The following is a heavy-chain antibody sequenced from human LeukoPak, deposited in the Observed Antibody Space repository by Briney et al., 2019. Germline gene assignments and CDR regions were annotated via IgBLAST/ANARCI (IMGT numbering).Heavy chain of an antibody. D-gene: IGHD6-13*01. J-gene: IGHJ4*02. CDR3: ARAYSSSWYGYGDPFDY. CDR1: GFTFSSYW. Sequence: PGGSLRLSCAASGFTFSSYWMSWVRQAPGKGLEWVANIKQDGSEKYYVDSVKGRFTISRDNAKNSLYLQMNSLRAEDTAVYYCARAYSSSWYGYGDPFDYWGQGTLVTVSS. V-gene: IGHV3-7*04. CDR2: IKQDGSEK.